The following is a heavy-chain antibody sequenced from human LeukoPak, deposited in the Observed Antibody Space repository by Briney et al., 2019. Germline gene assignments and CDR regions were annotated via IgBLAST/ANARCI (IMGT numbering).Heavy chain of an antibody. J-gene: IGHJ3*02. Sequence: GGSLRLSCAASGFTFSSYAMSWVRQAPGKGLEWVSGIGGSGGSAYYADSVKGRFTISRDNSKNTLYLQTNSLRAEDTAVYYCAKDSGIAARPVGAFDIWGQGTMVTVSS. D-gene: IGHD6-6*01. CDR3: AKDSGIAARPVGAFDI. CDR1: GFTFSSYA. CDR2: IGGSGGSA. V-gene: IGHV3-23*01.